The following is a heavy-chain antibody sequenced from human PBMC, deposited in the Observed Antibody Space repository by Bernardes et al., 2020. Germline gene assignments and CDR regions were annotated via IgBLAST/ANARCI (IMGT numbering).Heavy chain of an antibody. V-gene: IGHV3-33*01. CDR1: GFTFSSYG. CDR2: IWHDGSNK. CDR3: TRDQLEDDAFDM. J-gene: IGHJ3*02. Sequence: GGSLRLSCAAPGFTFSSYGMHWVRQAPGKGLEWVAVIWHDGSNKVYADSVRGRFTISRDNSQNTLYLQMDSLRVEDTAVYYCTRDQLEDDAFDMWGQGTMVTVSS. D-gene: IGHD1-1*01.